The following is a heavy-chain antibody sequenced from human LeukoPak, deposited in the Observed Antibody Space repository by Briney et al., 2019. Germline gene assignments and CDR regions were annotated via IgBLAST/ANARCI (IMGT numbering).Heavy chain of an antibody. CDR2: INHSGTT. V-gene: IGHV4-34*01. D-gene: IGHD4-23*01. CDR3: ARGRALTVEVDY. Sequence: SETLSLTCGVSGMSLTDYYWTWIRHSPGKGLEWIGEINHSGTTNYNPSLKSRVTMSVDTSKVQFSLDLTSVTAADTAVYYCARGRALTVEVDYWGQGTLVTVSS. CDR1: GMSLTDYY. J-gene: IGHJ4*02.